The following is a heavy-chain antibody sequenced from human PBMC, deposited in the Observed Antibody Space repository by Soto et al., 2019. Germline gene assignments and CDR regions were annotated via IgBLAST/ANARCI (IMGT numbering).Heavy chain of an antibody. CDR3: ARRITIFGVNTYRYFDY. D-gene: IGHD3-3*01. Sequence: GESLKISCRGSGYSFTSYCIGWVRQMPGKGLEWMGIIYPGDSSTRYSPSFQGQVTMQVDKSISTAYLQWSSLKASDTAMYFCARRITIFGVNTYRYFDYWGQGTLVPVSS. CDR1: GYSFTSYC. CDR2: IYPGDSST. V-gene: IGHV5-51*01. J-gene: IGHJ4*02.